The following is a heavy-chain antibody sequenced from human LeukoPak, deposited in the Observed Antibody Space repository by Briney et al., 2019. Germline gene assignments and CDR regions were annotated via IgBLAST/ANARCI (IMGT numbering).Heavy chain of an antibody. CDR2: INWNGGST. V-gene: IGHV3-20*04. CDR3: ASSWGGSYYLGFDY. J-gene: IGHJ4*02. Sequence: PGGSLRLSCAASGFTFDDYGMSWVRQVPGKGLEWVSGINWNGGSTGYADSVKGRFTISRDNAKNSLYLQMNSLRAEDTAFYYCASSWGGSYYLGFDYWGQGTLVTVPS. D-gene: IGHD3-10*01. CDR1: GFTFDDYG.